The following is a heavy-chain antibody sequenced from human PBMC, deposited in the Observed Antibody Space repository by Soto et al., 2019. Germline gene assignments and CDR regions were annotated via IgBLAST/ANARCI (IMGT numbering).Heavy chain of an antibody. J-gene: IGHJ4*02. CDR1: GFTFNNYG. Sequence: VQVVESGGGVVQPGTSLRLSCAASGFTFNNYGMHWVRQAPGKGLEWVAVIWYDASHKYYADSVKGRFTVSRDNSKNTLYLKTSSLRGEDTAVYYCARDKTFGGTIGSAFDSWGQGTLVTVSS. CDR2: IWYDASHK. D-gene: IGHD3-16*01. CDR3: ARDKTFGGTIGSAFDS. V-gene: IGHV3-33*01.